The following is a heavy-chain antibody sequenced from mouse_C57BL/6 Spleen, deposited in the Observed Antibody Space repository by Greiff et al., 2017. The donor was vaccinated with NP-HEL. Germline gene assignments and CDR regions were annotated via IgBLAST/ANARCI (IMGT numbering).Heavy chain of an antibody. Sequence: EVKLVESGGGLVKPGGSLKLSCAASGFTFSDYGMHWVRQAPEKGLEWVAYISSGSSTIYYADTVKGRFTISRDNAKNTLCLQMTSLRSEDTAMYYCARNPVMTTVVARYYFDYWGQGTTLTVSS. CDR1: GFTFSDYG. CDR3: ARNPVMTTVVARYYFDY. J-gene: IGHJ2*01. CDR2: ISSGSSTI. V-gene: IGHV5-17*01. D-gene: IGHD1-1*01.